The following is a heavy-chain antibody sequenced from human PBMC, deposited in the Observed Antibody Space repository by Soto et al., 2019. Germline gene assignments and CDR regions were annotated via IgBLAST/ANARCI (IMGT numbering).Heavy chain of an antibody. Sequence: ASVKVSCKVSGYTLTELSMHWVRQAPGKGLEWMGGFDPEDGETIYAQKFQGRVTMTEDTSTDTAYMELSSLRSEDTAVYYCAKQYPAIVVVVAAKGIPAFDYWGQGNLVAVSS. J-gene: IGHJ4*02. V-gene: IGHV1-24*01. CDR3: AKQYPAIVVVVAAKGIPAFDY. CDR1: GYTLTELS. D-gene: IGHD2-15*01. CDR2: FDPEDGET.